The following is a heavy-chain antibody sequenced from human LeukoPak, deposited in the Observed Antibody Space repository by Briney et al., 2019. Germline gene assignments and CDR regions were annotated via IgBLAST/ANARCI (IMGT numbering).Heavy chain of an antibody. Sequence: GESLKISCKGSGYSFTSYWIGWVRQMPGKGLEWMGNIYPGDSDTRYSPSFQGQVTISADKSISTAYLQWSSLKASDTAMYYCARLGLYYHSSLGYFRHWGQGTLVTVSS. CDR2: IYPGDSDT. V-gene: IGHV5-51*01. D-gene: IGHD3-22*01. CDR1: GYSFTSYW. J-gene: IGHJ1*01. CDR3: ARLGLYYHSSLGYFRH.